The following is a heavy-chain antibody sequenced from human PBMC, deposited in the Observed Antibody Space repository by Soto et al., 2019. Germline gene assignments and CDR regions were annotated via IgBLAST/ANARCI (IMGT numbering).Heavy chain of an antibody. CDR3: AGSGYYHNSGMDV. Sequence: PSETLSLTCAVYVGSFSGYYWSWIRQPPGKGLEWIGEINHSGSTNYNPSLKSRVTISVDTSKNQFSLKLSSATAADTAVYYCAGSGYYHNSGMDVWGQGTTVTVSS. CDR2: INHSGST. CDR1: VGSFSGYY. V-gene: IGHV4-34*01. D-gene: IGHD3-22*01. J-gene: IGHJ6*02.